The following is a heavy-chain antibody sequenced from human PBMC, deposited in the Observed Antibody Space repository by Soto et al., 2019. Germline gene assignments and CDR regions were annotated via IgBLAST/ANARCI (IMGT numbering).Heavy chain of an antibody. Sequence: LSLTCTVSGGCISRGGYYWSWIRQHPGKGLGWIGKFYYSETHYSAPSLYSRFTKSLDTSTNQFSLKLSSVNAADTAVYYSASYFVLLCFGEVEAYYYGIDVWGQGTPVTVSS. CDR1: GGCISRGGYY. J-gene: IGHJ6*02. D-gene: IGHD3-10*01. CDR2: FYYSETH. CDR3: ASYFVLLCFGEVEAYYYGIDV. V-gene: IGHV4-31*03.